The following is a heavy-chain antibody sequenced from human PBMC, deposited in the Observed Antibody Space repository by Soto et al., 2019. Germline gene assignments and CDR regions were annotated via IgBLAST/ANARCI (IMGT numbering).Heavy chain of an antibody. V-gene: IGHV3-53*02. Sequence: EVQLVETGGGLIQPGGSLRLSCAASGFTVSSNYMSWVRQAPGKGLEWVSVIYSGGSTYYADSVKGRFTISRDNSKNTLYLQMNSLRAEDTAVYYCAWLEAREAYYYYYGMDVWGQGTTVTVSS. CDR1: GFTVSSNY. CDR3: AWLEAREAYYYYYGMDV. D-gene: IGHD6-6*01. J-gene: IGHJ6*02. CDR2: IYSGGST.